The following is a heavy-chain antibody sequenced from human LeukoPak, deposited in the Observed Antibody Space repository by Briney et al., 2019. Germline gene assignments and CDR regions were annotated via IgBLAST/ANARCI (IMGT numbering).Heavy chain of an antibody. D-gene: IGHD2-2*01. CDR3: AKVSASADIIDY. Sequence: GGSLRLSCVASGLTFSSYAMSWVRQAPGKGLEWVSAISGSGDSTYYADSVKGRFTISRDNSKNTLDLQMNSLRAEDTAVYYCAKVSASADIIDYWGQGTLVTVSS. J-gene: IGHJ4*02. CDR2: ISGSGDST. V-gene: IGHV3-23*01. CDR1: GLTFSSYA.